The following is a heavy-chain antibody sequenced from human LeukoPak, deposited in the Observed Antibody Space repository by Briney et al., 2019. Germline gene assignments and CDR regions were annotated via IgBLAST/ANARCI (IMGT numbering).Heavy chain of an antibody. V-gene: IGHV1-2*02. D-gene: IGHD3-10*01. CDR2: INPNSGGT. J-gene: IGHJ4*02. Sequence: VASVKVSCKASGYTFTGYYMHWVRQAPGQGLEWMGWINPNSGGTNYAQKFQGRVTMTRDTSISTAYMELSRLRSDDTAVYYCARRASGSGSYYNFDYWGQGTLVTVSS. CDR3: ARRASGSGSYYNFDY. CDR1: GYTFTGYY.